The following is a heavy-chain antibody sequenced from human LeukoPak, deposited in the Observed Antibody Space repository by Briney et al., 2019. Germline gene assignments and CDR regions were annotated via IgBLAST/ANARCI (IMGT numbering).Heavy chain of an antibody. J-gene: IGHJ4*02. V-gene: IGHV3-33*08. CDR2: IWYDGSHK. Sequence: GGSLRLSFAASGFTFTSYGMHWVRQAPGKGLEWVAMIWYDGSHKKYADSVEGRFSISRDTSKNTLYLQMNSLRADDTAVYYCARGIPIPATHHIDYWGQGSLVTDPS. CDR3: ARGIPIPATHHIDY. CDR1: GFTFTSYG. D-gene: IGHD2-21*01.